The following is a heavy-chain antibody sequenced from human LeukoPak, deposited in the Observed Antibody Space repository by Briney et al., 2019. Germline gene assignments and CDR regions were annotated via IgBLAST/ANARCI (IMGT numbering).Heavy chain of an antibody. V-gene: IGHV4-59*01. J-gene: IGHJ4*01. CDR3: AKMSDY. CDR1: GGSFSDDY. CDR2: VYYSGST. Sequence: PSETLSLTCAVYGGSFSDDYWSWIRQPPGKGLEWIGYVYYSGSTNYNPSLKSRVTISVDTSKNQFSLNLSSVTAADTAVYYCAKMSDYWGQGTLVTVSS.